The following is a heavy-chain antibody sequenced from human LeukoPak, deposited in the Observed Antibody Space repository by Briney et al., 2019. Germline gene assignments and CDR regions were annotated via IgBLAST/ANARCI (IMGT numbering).Heavy chain of an antibody. J-gene: IGHJ4*02. Sequence: PSETLSLTCTVSGGSFSSYCWTWIRQPPGKGLEWIGYIYTIESTKYNPSLKSRVTISLDTSKNQFSLKLSSVTAADTAVYYCARRSTSSSTFDYWGQGTLVTVSS. V-gene: IGHV4-4*09. CDR2: IYTIEST. CDR1: GGSFSSYC. CDR3: ARRSTSSSTFDY. D-gene: IGHD2-2*01.